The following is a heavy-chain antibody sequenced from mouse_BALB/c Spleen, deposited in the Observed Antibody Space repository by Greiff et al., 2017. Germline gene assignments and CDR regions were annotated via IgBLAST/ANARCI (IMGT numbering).Heavy chain of an antibody. Sequence: EVKVVESGGGLVKPGGSLKLSCAASGFTFSSYAMSWVRQTPEKRLEWVASISSGGSTYYPDSVKGRFTISRDNARNILYLQMSSLRSEDTAMYYCARVYGNLDYWGQGTTLTVSS. V-gene: IGHV5-6-5*01. CDR2: ISSGGST. D-gene: IGHD2-1*01. J-gene: IGHJ2*01. CDR1: GFTFSSYA. CDR3: ARVYGNLDY.